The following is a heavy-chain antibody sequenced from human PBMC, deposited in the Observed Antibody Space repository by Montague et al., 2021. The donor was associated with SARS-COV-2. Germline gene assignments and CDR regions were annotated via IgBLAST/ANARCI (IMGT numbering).Heavy chain of an antibody. J-gene: IGHJ6*02. CDR1: GFTFSSYS. Sequence: LRLSCAASGFTFSSYSMNWVRQAPGKGLEWVSYISTSSSTIYYADSVKGRFTISRDNGKNSLYLQMNSLRDEDTAVYYCSTIAAADTLYYYYGMDVWGQGTTVTVSS. D-gene: IGHD6-13*01. CDR3: STIAAADTLYYYYGMDV. CDR2: ISTSSSTI. V-gene: IGHV3-48*02.